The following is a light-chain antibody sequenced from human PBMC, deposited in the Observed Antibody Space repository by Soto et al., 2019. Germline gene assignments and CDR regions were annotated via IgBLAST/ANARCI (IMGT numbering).Light chain of an antibody. CDR3: MQALQTWT. CDR1: QSLLHSNGYNY. V-gene: IGKV2-28*01. J-gene: IGKJ1*01. Sequence: DIVMTQSPLSLPVTPGEPASISCRSSQSLLHSNGYNYLDWYLQKPGQSPQLLIYLGSNRASWVHDRFSGSGSGTDFTLKISRVEAEDVGVYYCMQALQTWTFGQGTKVEIK. CDR2: LGS.